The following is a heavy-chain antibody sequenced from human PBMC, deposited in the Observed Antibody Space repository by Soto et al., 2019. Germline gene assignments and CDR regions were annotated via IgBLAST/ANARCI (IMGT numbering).Heavy chain of an antibody. D-gene: IGHD6-13*01. CDR1: GYTLTELS. V-gene: IGHV1-24*01. CDR2: FDPEDGET. CDR3: ARLQIASRYSSSWYDY. J-gene: IGHJ4*02. Sequence: ASVKVSCKVSGYTLTELSMHCVRQAPGKGLEWMGGFDPEDGETIYAQKFQGRVTMTEDTSTDTAYMELSSLRSEDTAVYYCARLQIASRYSSSWYDYWGQGTLVTVSS.